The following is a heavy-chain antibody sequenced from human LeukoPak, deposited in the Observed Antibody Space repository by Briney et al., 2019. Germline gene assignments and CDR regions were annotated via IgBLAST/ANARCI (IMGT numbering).Heavy chain of an antibody. Sequence: GGSLRLSCAASGFTFSNYAMSWVRQAPGKGLEWVSAISGSGGSTHYADSVKGRFTISRDNSKNTLYLQMSSLRGEDTAVYYCYISGWTEDIDNWGQGTLVTVSS. D-gene: IGHD6-19*01. CDR3: YISGWTEDIDN. CDR1: GFTFSNYA. J-gene: IGHJ4*02. V-gene: IGHV3-23*01. CDR2: ISGSGGST.